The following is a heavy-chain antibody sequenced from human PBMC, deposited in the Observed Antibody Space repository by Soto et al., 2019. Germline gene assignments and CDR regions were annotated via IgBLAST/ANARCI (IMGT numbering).Heavy chain of an antibody. CDR1: GFAFSSYA. Sequence: EVQLLESGGELVQPGGSLRLSCAASGFAFSSYAMTWVRQAPGKGLEWVSGISGTGGTTFYADSVKGRFTISRDNSKNTLYLQMHVLRAEDTAVCYCAKSNVVLRLFYFDHWGLGTLVTVS. J-gene: IGHJ4*01. V-gene: IGHV3-23*01. D-gene: IGHD2-2*01. CDR2: ISGTGGTT. CDR3: AKSNVVLRLFYFDH.